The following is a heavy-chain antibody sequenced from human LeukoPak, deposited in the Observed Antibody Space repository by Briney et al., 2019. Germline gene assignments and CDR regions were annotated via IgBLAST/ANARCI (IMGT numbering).Heavy chain of an antibody. J-gene: IGHJ5*02. CDR1: GGSFSGYY. D-gene: IGHD3-16*02. Sequence: ETLSLTCAVYGGSFSGYYWSWIRQPPGKGLEWIGEINHSGSTNYNPSLKSRVTISVDTSKNQFSLKLSSVTAADTAVYYCARGWVSLYEGDYVRGGYRLNWFDPWGQGTLVTVSS. CDR2: INHSGST. V-gene: IGHV4-34*01. CDR3: ARGWVSLYEGDYVRGGYRLNWFDP.